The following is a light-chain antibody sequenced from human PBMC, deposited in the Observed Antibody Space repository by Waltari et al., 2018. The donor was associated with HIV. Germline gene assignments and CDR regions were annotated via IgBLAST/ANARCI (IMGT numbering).Light chain of an antibody. CDR1: QDISNY. J-gene: IGKJ3*01. CDR3: QQYDNLPRDSLT. CDR2: DAS. V-gene: IGKV1-33*01. Sequence: DIQMTQSPSSLSASVGDRVTITCQASQDISNYLNWYQQKPGKAPKLLIYDASNLETGVPSRFSGSGSGTDFTFTISSLQPEDIATYYCQQYDNLPRDSLTFGPGTKVDIK.